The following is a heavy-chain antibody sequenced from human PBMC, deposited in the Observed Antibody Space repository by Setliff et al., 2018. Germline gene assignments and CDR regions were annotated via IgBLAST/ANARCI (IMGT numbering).Heavy chain of an antibody. Sequence: ASVKVSCKASGYTFISYGISWVRQAPGQGLEWMGWISAYNGNTNYAQRFQGRVTMTTDTSTSTAYMELRSLRSDDTAVYYCARAVGYCSGGSCYKGDDYWGQGTLVTVSS. V-gene: IGHV1-18*01. J-gene: IGHJ4*02. CDR2: ISAYNGNT. CDR3: ARAVGYCSGGSCYKGDDY. CDR1: GYTFISYG. D-gene: IGHD2-15*01.